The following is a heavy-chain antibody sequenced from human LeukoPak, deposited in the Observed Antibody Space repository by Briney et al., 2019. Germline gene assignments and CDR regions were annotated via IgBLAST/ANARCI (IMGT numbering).Heavy chain of an antibody. CDR2: IGSAI. J-gene: IGHJ6*04. Sequence: GGSLRLSCVASGFTFSDFSLNWVRQAPGKGLEWISYIGSAIYYADSVKGRFTISRDNAKNSLYLQMNSLRAEDTAVYYCAELGITMIGGVWGKGTTVTISS. V-gene: IGHV3-48*04. CDR3: AELGITMIGGV. D-gene: IGHD3-10*02. CDR1: GFTFSDFS.